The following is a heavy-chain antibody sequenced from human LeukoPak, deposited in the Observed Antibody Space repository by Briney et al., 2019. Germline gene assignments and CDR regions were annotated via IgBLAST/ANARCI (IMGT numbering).Heavy chain of an antibody. CDR2: ISGSGSSI. D-gene: IGHD1-26*01. J-gene: IGHJ5*02. Sequence: SGGSLRLSCTASAFSFTTYEMNWVRQAPGKGLEWVSYISGSGSSIYYADSVKGRFTISRDNAKNSLYLQMNSLRAEDTAVYYCARAGSGRSPDWFDPWGQGTLVTVSS. CDR1: AFSFTTYE. V-gene: IGHV3-48*03. CDR3: ARAGSGRSPDWFDP.